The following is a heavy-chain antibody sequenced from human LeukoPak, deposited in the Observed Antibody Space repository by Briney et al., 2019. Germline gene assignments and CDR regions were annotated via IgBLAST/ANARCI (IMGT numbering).Heavy chain of an antibody. CDR2: IRYDGSDK. Sequence: GGSLRLSCAASGFTFSSYGMYWVRQAPGKGLEWVAFIRYDGSDKYYADSVKGRFTISRDNSKNTLYLQMNSLRTEDTAVYYCAREGRYDFWSGKEGWFDPWGQGTLVTVSS. D-gene: IGHD3-3*01. CDR1: GFTFSSYG. J-gene: IGHJ5*02. V-gene: IGHV3-30*02. CDR3: AREGRYDFWSGKEGWFDP.